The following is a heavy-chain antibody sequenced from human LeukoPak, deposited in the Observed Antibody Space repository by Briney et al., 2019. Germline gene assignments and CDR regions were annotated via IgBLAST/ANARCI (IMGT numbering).Heavy chain of an antibody. J-gene: IGHJ4*02. V-gene: IGHV4-39*07. CDR3: ARVVWFGELHFDY. CDR2: IYYSGST. CDR1: GGSISSSSYY. Sequence: PSETLSLTCTVSGGSISSSSYYWGWIRQPPGKGLEWIGSIYYSGSTYYNPSLKSRVTISADTSKNQFSLKLSSVTAADTAVYYCARVVWFGELHFDYWGQGTLVTVSS. D-gene: IGHD3-10*01.